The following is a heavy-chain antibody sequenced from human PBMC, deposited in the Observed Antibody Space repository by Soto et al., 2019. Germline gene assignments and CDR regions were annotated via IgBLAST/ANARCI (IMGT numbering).Heavy chain of an antibody. CDR2: IYYAGNT. V-gene: IGHV4-39*02. J-gene: IGHJ4*02. CDR3: AREGGRYCSGGSCQVDY. CDR1: GGSISSSSYY. D-gene: IGHD2-15*01. Sequence: QLQLQESGPGLVKPSETLSLTCTVSGGSISSSSYYWGWIRQPPGKGLEWIGSIYYAGNTYYTPSLTRRVTISVDTSKNQFSLQLSSVTAADTAVYYCAREGGRYCSGGSCQVDYWGQGTLVTVSS.